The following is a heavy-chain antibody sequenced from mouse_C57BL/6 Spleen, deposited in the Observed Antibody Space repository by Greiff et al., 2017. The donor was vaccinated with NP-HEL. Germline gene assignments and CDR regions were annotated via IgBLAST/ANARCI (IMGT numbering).Heavy chain of an antibody. CDR1: GYAFSSSW. CDR3: ARSGGSSYAYWYFDV. Sequence: VQLQESGPELVKPGASVKISCKASGYAFSSSWMNWVKQRPGKGLEWIGRIYPGDGDTNYNGKFKGKATLTADKSSSKAYMQLSSLTSEDSAVYFCARSGGSSYAYWYFDVWGTGTTVTVSS. D-gene: IGHD1-1*01. J-gene: IGHJ1*03. CDR2: IYPGDGDT. V-gene: IGHV1-82*01.